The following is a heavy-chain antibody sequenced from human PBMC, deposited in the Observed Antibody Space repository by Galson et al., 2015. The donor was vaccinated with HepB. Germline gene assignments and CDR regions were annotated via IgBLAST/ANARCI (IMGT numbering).Heavy chain of an antibody. CDR2: IDPSDSYT. CDR3: ASRGDCSSTSCYEENQDAFDI. CDR1: GYSFPSYW. V-gene: IGHV5-10-1*01. D-gene: IGHD2-2*01. Sequence: QSGAEVKKPGESLKISCKGSGYSFPSYWISWVRQMPGKGLEWMGRIDPSDSYTNYSPSFQGHVTIPADKSISTAYLQWSSLKASDTAMYYCASRGDCSSTSCYEENQDAFDIWGQGTMVTVSS. J-gene: IGHJ3*02.